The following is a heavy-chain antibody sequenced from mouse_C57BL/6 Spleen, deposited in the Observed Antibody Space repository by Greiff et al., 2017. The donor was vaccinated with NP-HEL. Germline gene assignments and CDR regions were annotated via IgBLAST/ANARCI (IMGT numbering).Heavy chain of an antibody. CDR1: GFTFSDYY. Sequence: EVQGVESGGGLVQPGGSLKLSCAASGFTFSDYYMYWVRQTPEKRLEWVAYISNGGGSTYYPDTVKGRFTISRDNAKNTLYLQMSRLKSEDTAMYYCARQRYDYEGYFDYWGQGTTLTVSS. CDR3: ARQRYDYEGYFDY. D-gene: IGHD2-4*01. J-gene: IGHJ2*01. V-gene: IGHV5-12*01. CDR2: ISNGGGST.